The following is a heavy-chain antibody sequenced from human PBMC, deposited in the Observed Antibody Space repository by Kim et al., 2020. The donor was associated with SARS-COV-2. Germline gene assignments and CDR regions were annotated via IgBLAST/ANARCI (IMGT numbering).Heavy chain of an antibody. Sequence: GGSLRLSCAGSGFTFSNHGMQWVRQAPGKGLDWVAVVSHNGYIRYYADSVKGRFTISRDNSKNTLYLEMNSLRTEDTAVYYCVKEEGGSGSSYKAWFDYWGQGTLVTVSA. D-gene: IGHD3-10*01. J-gene: IGHJ4*02. CDR2: VSHNGYIR. CDR1: GFTFSNHG. V-gene: IGHV3-30*18. CDR3: VKEEGGSGSSYKAWFDY.